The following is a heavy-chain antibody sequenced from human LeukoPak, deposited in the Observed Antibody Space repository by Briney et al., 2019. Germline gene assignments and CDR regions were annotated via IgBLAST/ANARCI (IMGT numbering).Heavy chain of an antibody. Sequence: PGGSLRLSCAASGFTFSSYAMSWVRQAPGKGLEWVSAISGSGGSTYYADSVKGRFTISRDNSKNTLYLQMNSLRAEGTAVYYCARDPYSSGWYQFDYWGQGTLVTVSS. V-gene: IGHV3-23*01. CDR3: ARDPYSSGWYQFDY. J-gene: IGHJ4*02. CDR1: GFTFSSYA. CDR2: ISGSGGST. D-gene: IGHD6-19*01.